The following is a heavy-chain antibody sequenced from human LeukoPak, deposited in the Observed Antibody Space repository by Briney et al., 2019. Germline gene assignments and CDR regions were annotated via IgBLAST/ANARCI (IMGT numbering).Heavy chain of an antibody. CDR3: ARVMTAITNWFDP. V-gene: IGHV3-66*01. CDR2: IYRDGST. Sequence: PGGSLRLSCAASGFTVSSNYVSWVRQAPGKGLEWVSSIYRDGSTYYADSVKGRFTISRDNSKNTLNLQMNSLRVEDTAVYYCARVMTAITNWFDPWGQGTLVTVSS. D-gene: IGHD2-21*02. CDR1: GFTVSSNY. J-gene: IGHJ5*02.